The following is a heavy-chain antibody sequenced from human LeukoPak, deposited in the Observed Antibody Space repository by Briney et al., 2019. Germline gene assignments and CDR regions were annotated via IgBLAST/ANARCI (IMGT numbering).Heavy chain of an antibody. CDR2: IGTAGDT. V-gene: IGHV3-13*01. CDR3: ARVVKDAFDI. CDR1: GFTFSSYD. J-gene: IGHJ3*02. D-gene: IGHD3-22*01. Sequence: PGGSLRLSCAASGFTFSSYDMHWVRRATGRGLEWVSAIGTAGDTYYPGSVKGRFTISRENAKNSLYLQMNSLRAEDTAVYYCARVVKDAFDIWGQGTMVTVSS.